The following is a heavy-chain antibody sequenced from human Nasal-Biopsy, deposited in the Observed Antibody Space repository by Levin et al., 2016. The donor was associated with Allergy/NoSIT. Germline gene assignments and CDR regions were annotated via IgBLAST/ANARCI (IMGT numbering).Heavy chain of an antibody. CDR2: LDPEGGGI. J-gene: IGHJ4*02. CDR3: VMIWGVTMGY. V-gene: IGHV1-24*01. D-gene: IGHD4/OR15-4a*01. CDR1: GYTLTQLT. Sequence: ASVKVSCKVSGYTLTQLTIHWVRQAPGNGLEWMGGLDPEGGGIMYAQKFQGRVTIIEDASTNTAYMELSSLISDDTAVYYCVMIWGVTMGYWGQGSLVTVSS.